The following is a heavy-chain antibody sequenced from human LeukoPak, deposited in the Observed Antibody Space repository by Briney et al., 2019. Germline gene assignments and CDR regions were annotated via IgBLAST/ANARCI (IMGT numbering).Heavy chain of an antibody. CDR1: GGSIISSSYH. J-gene: IGHJ4*02. V-gene: IGHV4-39*07. Sequence: PSETLSLTCTVSGGSIISSSYHWGWLRQPPGKGLEWIASIYYSGTTYYNPSLKSRVTISVDTSKNQFSLKLSSVTAADTAVYYCARELRYFDWLFDYWGQGTLVTVSS. CDR3: ARELRYFDWLFDY. CDR2: IYYSGTT. D-gene: IGHD3-9*01.